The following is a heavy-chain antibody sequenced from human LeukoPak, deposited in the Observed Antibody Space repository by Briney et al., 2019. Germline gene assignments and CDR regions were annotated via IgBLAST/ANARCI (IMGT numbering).Heavy chain of an antibody. D-gene: IGHD6-13*01. J-gene: IGHJ4*02. CDR3: ARGGGSSSWYDY. CDR2: ISSSSSYI. V-gene: IGHV3-21*01. CDR1: GFTFSSYS. Sequence: PGGSLRLSCAASGFTFSSYSMNWVRQAPGKGLEWVSSISSSSSYIYYADSVKGRFTISRDNAKNSLYLQMNSLRAEDTAVYYCARGGGSSSWYDYWGQGTLVTVSS.